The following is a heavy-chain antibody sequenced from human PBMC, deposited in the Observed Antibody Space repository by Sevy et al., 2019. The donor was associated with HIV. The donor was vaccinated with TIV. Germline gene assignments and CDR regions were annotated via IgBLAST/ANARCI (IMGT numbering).Heavy chain of an antibody. D-gene: IGHD1-26*01. Sequence: GGSLRLSCAGSGVTTEDYGMNWVRQVPGKGLEWVLGIYWKGVGTVYADSVKGRLTISRDNAKRSLYLQMNSLRVDDTALYYCVRAFSATYSAYFDYWGQGALVTVSS. V-gene: IGHV3-20*04. CDR3: VRAFSATYSAYFDY. CDR2: IYWKGVGT. J-gene: IGHJ4*02. CDR1: GVTTEDYG.